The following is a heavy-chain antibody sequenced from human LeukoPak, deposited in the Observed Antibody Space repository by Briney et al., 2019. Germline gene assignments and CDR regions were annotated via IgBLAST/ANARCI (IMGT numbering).Heavy chain of an antibody. J-gene: IGHJ4*02. V-gene: IGHV1-24*01. Sequence: ASVKVSCKVSGYTLTELSMHWVRQAPGKGLEWMGGFDPEDGETFYAQKFQGRVTMTEDKSTDTAYMELSSLRSEDTAVYYCATDYYYDSSGSYYTVDYWGQGTLVTVSS. CDR3: ATDYYYDSSGSYYTVDY. D-gene: IGHD3-22*01. CDR2: FDPEDGET. CDR1: GYTLTELS.